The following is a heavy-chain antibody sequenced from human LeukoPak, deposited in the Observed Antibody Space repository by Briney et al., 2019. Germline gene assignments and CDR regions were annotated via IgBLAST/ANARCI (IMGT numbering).Heavy chain of an antibody. CDR1: GLTFSSYW. Sequence: GGSLRLSCAASGLTFSSYWMSWVRQAPGKGLEGVANIKQDGSEKYYVDSVKGRFTISRDNAKNSLYLQMNSLRAEDTAVYYCARDQYRITMVRGVIGIWGQGTMVTVSS. CDR3: ARDQYRITMVRGVIGI. V-gene: IGHV3-7*01. J-gene: IGHJ3*02. CDR2: IKQDGSEK. D-gene: IGHD3-10*01.